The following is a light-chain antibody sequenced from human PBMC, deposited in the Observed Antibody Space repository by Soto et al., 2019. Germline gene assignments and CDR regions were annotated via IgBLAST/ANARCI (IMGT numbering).Light chain of an antibody. CDR2: SNN. CDR1: SSNIGSNT. J-gene: IGLJ1*01. V-gene: IGLV1-44*01. Sequence: QSVLTQPPSASGTPGQRVTISCSGSSSNIGSNTVNWYQQLPGTAPKLLIYSNNQRPPGVPDRFSGSKSGTSASLAISGLQSEDEADYYCAAWDDSLNGFYVFGTGTKLTVL. CDR3: AAWDDSLNGFYV.